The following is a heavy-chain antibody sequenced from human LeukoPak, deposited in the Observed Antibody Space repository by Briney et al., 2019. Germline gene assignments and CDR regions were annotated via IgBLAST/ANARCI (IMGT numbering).Heavy chain of an antibody. CDR3: AREYCSGGSCYSGGYYFDY. Sequence: GGSLRLSCAASGFTVSSNYMSWVRQAPGKGLEWVANIKQDGSEKYYVDSVKGRFTISRDSAKNSLYLQMNSLRAEDTAVYYCAREYCSGGSCYSGGYYFDYWGQGTLVTVSS. J-gene: IGHJ4*02. D-gene: IGHD2-15*01. V-gene: IGHV3-7*03. CDR2: IKQDGSEK. CDR1: GFTVSSNY.